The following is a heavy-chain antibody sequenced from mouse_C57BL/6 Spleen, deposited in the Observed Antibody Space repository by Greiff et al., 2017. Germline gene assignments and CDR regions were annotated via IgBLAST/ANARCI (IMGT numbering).Heavy chain of an antibody. J-gene: IGHJ4*01. V-gene: IGHV5-9*01. CDR2: ISGGGGNT. CDR1: GFTFSSYT. D-gene: IGHD2-3*01. Sequence: EVQLVESGGGLVKPGGSLKLSCAASGFTFSSYTMSWVRQTPEKRLEWVATISGGGGNTYYPDSVKGRFTISRDNAKNTLYLQMSSLRSEDTALYYCARHSDGYYYAMDYWGQGTSVTVAS. CDR3: ARHSDGYYYAMDY.